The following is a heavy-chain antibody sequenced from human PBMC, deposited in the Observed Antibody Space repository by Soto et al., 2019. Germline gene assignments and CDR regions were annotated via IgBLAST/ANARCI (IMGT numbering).Heavy chain of an antibody. CDR3: AREVASYDRTGFFDY. CDR1: GFTFSNSA. D-gene: IGHD3-22*01. V-gene: IGHV3-30-3*01. CDR2: ISYDGNNK. J-gene: IGHJ4*02. Sequence: QVQLVESGGGVVQPGRSLRLSCAGSGFTFSNSAFHWVRQAPGKGLEWVALISYDGNNKYYADSVKGRFTMSRDNSKNTLYLQMNSLRADDTAVYYCAREVASYDRTGFFDYWGQGTLVTVSS.